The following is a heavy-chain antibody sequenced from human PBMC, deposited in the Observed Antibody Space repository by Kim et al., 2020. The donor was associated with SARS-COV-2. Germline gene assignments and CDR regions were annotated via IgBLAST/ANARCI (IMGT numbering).Heavy chain of an antibody. D-gene: IGHD2-15*01. Sequence: SYATSVRGLSTISRDNARNTVYLQMNSLGVEDTAVYYCAPLHCYISAHWGQGTLVTVSS. CDR3: APLHCYISAH. J-gene: IGHJ4*02. V-gene: IGHV3-11*06.